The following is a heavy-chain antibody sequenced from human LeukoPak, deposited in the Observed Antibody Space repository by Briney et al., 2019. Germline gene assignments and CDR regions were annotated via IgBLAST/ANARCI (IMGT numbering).Heavy chain of an antibody. J-gene: IGHJ4*02. Sequence: PGGSLRLSCAASGFTFSTYWMSWVRQAPGKGLEWVANIKGDGSEKNYVGSVKGRFTISRDNAKNSLYLHMNSLRAEDTAVYYCAKDTPFGGNWGQGTLVTVSS. CDR3: AKDTPFGGN. D-gene: IGHD1-26*01. CDR1: GFTFSTYW. CDR2: IKGDGSEK. V-gene: IGHV3-7*01.